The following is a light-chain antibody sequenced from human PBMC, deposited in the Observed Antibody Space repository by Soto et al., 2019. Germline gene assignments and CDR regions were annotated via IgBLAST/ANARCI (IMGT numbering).Light chain of an antibody. J-gene: IGLJ3*02. CDR2: EVK. V-gene: IGLV2-14*01. CDR1: STDVGGYDY. Sequence: QSALTQPASVSGSPGQSISISCTGSSTDVGGYDYVSWYQHYPGAVPKLLIYEVKNRPSGVSYRFSGSKSGSTASLTISGLQAEDEADYYCSSYTRSNSLVFGGGTKSPS. CDR3: SSYTRSNSLV.